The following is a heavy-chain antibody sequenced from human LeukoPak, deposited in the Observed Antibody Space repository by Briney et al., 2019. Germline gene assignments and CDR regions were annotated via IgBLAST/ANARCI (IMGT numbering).Heavy chain of an antibody. V-gene: IGHV3-72*01. CDR3: VRCRYGYSYYYYYYYMYV. CDR1: GFTFSDHY. CDR2: SRNKANSYSP. D-gene: IGHD5-24*01. J-gene: IGHJ6*03. Sequence: GGSLRLSCAASGFTFSDHYMDWVRQAPGKGLEWVARSRNKANSYSPEYAASVESRFTVSRDDSKDSLYLQMDSLKVEDTAVYYCVRCRYGYSYYYYYYYMYVWGAGATVTVSS.